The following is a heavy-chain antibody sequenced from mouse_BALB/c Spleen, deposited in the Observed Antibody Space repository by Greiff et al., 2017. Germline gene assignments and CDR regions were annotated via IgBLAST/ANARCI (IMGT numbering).Heavy chain of an antibody. J-gene: IGHJ4*01. D-gene: IGHD4-1*01. CDR2: ISYSGST. Sequence: EVKLVESGPGLVKPSQSLSLTCTVTGYSITSDYAWTWIRQFPGNKLEWMGYISYSGSTSYNPSLKSRISITRDTSKNQFFLQLNSVTTEDTATYDCARGGSLGYYAMDYWGQGTSVTVSS. CDR3: ARGGSLGYYAMDY. V-gene: IGHV3-2*02. CDR1: GYSITSDYA.